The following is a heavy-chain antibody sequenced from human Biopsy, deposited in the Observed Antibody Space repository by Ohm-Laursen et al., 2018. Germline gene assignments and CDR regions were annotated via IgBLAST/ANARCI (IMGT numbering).Heavy chain of an antibody. CDR3: ARDRYYGSENYFSHYNMDV. D-gene: IGHD3-10*01. CDR1: GFTFSGYG. CDR2: IWYDGTDK. Sequence: SLRLSCTASGFTFSGYGMHWVRQGPGKGLEWVAVIWYDGTDKFYADSVKGRFTISRDNSKNTLYLHMNSLRAADTAVYYCARDRYYGSENYFSHYNMDVWGQGTTVTVSS. J-gene: IGHJ6*03. V-gene: IGHV3-33*01.